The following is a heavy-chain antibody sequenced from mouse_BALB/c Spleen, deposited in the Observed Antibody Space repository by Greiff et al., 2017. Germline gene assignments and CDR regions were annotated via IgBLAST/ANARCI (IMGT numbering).Heavy chain of an antibody. CDR3: AREGGRYDYAMDY. J-gene: IGHJ4*01. CDR2: ISDGGSYT. D-gene: IGHD2-14*01. Sequence: EVKLVESGGGLVKPGGSLKLSCAASGFTFSDYYMYWVRQTPEKRLDWVATISDGGSYTYYPDSVKGRFTISRDNAKNNLYLQMSSLKSEDTAMYYCAREGGRYDYAMDYWGQGTSVTVSS. CDR1: GFTFSDYY. V-gene: IGHV5-4*02.